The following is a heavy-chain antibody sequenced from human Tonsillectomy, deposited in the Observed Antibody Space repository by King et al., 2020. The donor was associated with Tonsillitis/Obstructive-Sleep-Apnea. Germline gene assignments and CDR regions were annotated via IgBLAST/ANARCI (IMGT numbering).Heavy chain of an antibody. Sequence: VQLVESGGGVVQPGRSLRLSCAASGFTFSSYGMHWVRQAPGKGLEWVAVIWYDGSNKYYADSVKGRFTISRDNSKNTLYLQMNSLRAEDTAVYYCAREDVLRFLEWSAFDYWGQGTLVTVSS. D-gene: IGHD3-3*01. CDR2: IWYDGSNK. CDR3: AREDVLRFLEWSAFDY. J-gene: IGHJ4*02. CDR1: GFTFSSYG. V-gene: IGHV3-33*01.